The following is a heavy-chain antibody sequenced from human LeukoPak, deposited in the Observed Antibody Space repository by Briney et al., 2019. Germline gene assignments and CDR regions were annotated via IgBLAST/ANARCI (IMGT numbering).Heavy chain of an antibody. CDR1: GGSISSYY. Sequence: SETLSLTCTVSGGSISSYYWSWIRQPPGKGLEWIGEINHSGSTNYNPSLKSRVTISVDTSKNQFSLKLSSVTAADTAVYYCARETMVRGVPNGMDVWGKGTTVTVSS. CDR2: INHSGST. D-gene: IGHD3-10*01. J-gene: IGHJ6*04. V-gene: IGHV4-34*01. CDR3: ARETMVRGVPNGMDV.